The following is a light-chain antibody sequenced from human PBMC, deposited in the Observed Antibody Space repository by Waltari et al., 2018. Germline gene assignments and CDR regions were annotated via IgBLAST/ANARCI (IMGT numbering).Light chain of an antibody. CDR1: QSIDRSH. V-gene: IGKV3-20*01. CDR3: QQYDNSPGYT. Sequence: IVLTQSPGTLSLSPGEGATLSCRASQSIDRSHLAWYQQKPGQPPRLLLYGARSRATGVPERFSGSGSGTDFTLTIDRLEPEDFAVYYCQQYDNSPGYTFGQGTKLEI. CDR2: GAR. J-gene: IGKJ2*01.